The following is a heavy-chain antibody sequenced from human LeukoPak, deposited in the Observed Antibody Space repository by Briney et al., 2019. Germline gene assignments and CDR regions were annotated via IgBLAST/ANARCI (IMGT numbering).Heavy chain of an antibody. Sequence: PSETLSLTCTVSGGSISSGSYYWSWIRQPPGKGLEWIGYIYYSGSTNYNPSLKSRVTISVDTSKNQFSLKLSSVTAADTAVYYCARGRRGAAAAGPGAFDIWGQGTMVTVSS. CDR1: GGSISSGSYY. CDR3: ARGRRGAAAAGPGAFDI. V-gene: IGHV4-61*01. CDR2: IYYSGST. J-gene: IGHJ3*02. D-gene: IGHD6-13*01.